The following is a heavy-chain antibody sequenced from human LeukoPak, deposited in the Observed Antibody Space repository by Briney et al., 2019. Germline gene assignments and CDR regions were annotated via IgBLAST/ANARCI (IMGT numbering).Heavy chain of an antibody. D-gene: IGHD3/OR15-3a*01. J-gene: IGHJ4*02. CDR1: GFTFSSYE. CDR2: ISSSGSTI. Sequence: GGSLRLSCAASGFTFSSYEMNWFRQAPGKGLEWVSYISSSGSTIYYADSVKGRFTISRDNAKNSLYLQMNSLRAEDTAVYYCAILDDWLLYSGDYWGQGTLVTVSS. V-gene: IGHV3-48*03. CDR3: AILDDWLLYSGDY.